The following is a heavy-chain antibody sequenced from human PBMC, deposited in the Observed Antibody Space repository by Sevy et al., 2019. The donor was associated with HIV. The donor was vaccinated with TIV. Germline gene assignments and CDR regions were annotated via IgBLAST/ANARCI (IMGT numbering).Heavy chain of an antibody. D-gene: IGHD6-19*01. J-gene: IGHJ5*02. V-gene: IGHV3-23*01. CDR1: GFTFSSYA. CDR3: SKVTRIAVAGSRWFDP. CDR2: ISGSGGST. Sequence: GGSLRLSCAASGFTFSSYAMSWVRQAPGKGLEWVSAISGSGGSTYYEDSVKGRFSISRDNSKNALYLQMNSLRAEDTAVYYCSKVTRIAVAGSRWFDPWGQGTLVTVSS.